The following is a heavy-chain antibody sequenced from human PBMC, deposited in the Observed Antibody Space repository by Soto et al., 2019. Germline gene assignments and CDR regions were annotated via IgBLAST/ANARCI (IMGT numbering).Heavy chain of an antibody. CDR3: ARENWDYGDYVSDY. CDR1: GDSVSSNSSA. CDR2: TYYRPKWYN. D-gene: IGHD4-17*01. V-gene: IGHV6-1*01. Sequence: SQTLSLTCAIYGDSVSSNSSAWNWIRQSTLRGLEWLGRTYYRPKWYNDYAVSVKSRITINPDTSKNQFSLQLNSVTPEDTAVYYCARENWDYGDYVSDYWGQGTLVTV. J-gene: IGHJ4*02.